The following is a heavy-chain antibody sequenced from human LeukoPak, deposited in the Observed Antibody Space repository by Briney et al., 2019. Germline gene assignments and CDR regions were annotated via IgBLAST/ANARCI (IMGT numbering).Heavy chain of an antibody. CDR2: INHSGST. V-gene: IGHV4-34*01. Sequence: TSETLSLTCAVYGGSFSGYYWSWIRQPPGKGLEWIGEINHSGSTNYNPSLKSRVTISVDTSKNQFSLKLSSVTAADTAVYYCARAGGNTAMAPHPFDYWGQGTLVTVSS. CDR3: ARAGGNTAMAPHPFDY. D-gene: IGHD5-18*01. CDR1: GGSFSGYY. J-gene: IGHJ4*02.